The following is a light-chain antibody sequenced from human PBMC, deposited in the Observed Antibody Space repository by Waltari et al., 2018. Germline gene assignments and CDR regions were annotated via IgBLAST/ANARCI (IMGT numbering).Light chain of an antibody. J-gene: IGKJ2*01. Sequence: DIQMTQSPSTLSASVGDRVTITCRARQSISSWLAWYQQKPGKAPKLLIYKASSLERGVPSRFSGSGSGTEFTLTISSLQPDDFATYYCQQYRTFGQGTKLEIK. CDR3: QQYRT. CDR1: QSISSW. V-gene: IGKV1-5*03. CDR2: KAS.